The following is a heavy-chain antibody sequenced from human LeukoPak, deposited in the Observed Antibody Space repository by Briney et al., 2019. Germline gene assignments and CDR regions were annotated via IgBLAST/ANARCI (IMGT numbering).Heavy chain of an antibody. V-gene: IGHV3-23*01. CDR1: GFTFSSYG. J-gene: IGHJ3*02. CDR2: ISGSGGNT. D-gene: IGHD3-22*01. Sequence: PGGSLRLSCAVSGFTFSSYGMNWVRQAPGKGLEWVSAISGSGGNTYYADSVKGRFTISRDSSKNTLYLQMNSLRAEDTAVYYCAKGELWDSSGYDAFDIWGQGTMVTVSS. CDR3: AKGELWDSSGYDAFDI.